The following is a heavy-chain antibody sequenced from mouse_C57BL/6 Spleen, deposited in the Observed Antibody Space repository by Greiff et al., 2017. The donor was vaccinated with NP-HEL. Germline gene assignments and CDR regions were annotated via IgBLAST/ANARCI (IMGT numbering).Heavy chain of an antibody. CDR1: GFTFNTYA. V-gene: IGHV10-3*01. D-gene: IGHD1-1*01. CDR3: VRGSDYDGSSILFDY. Sequence: EVQLVESGGGLVQPKGSLKLSCAASGFTFNTYAMHWVRQAPGKGLEWVARIRSKSSNYATYYADSVKDRFTISRDDSQSMLYLQMNNLKTEDTAMYYCVRGSDYDGSSILFDYWGQGTTLTVSS. J-gene: IGHJ2*01. CDR2: IRSKSSNYAT.